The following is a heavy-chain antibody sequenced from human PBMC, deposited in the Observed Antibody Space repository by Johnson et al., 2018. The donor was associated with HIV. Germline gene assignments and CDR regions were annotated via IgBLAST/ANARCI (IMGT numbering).Heavy chain of an antibody. Sequence: MQLVESGGGVVRPGGSLRLSCAASGFTFDDYGMSWVRQAPGKGLEWVSGINWNGGSTGYADSVKGRFTISRDNSKNTLYLQMNSLRAEDTALYYCARGGYCTGGVCLGDAFDIWGQGTMVTVSS. V-gene: IGHV3-20*04. CDR3: ARGGYCTGGVCLGDAFDI. D-gene: IGHD2-8*02. CDR2: INWNGGST. CDR1: GFTFDDYG. J-gene: IGHJ3*02.